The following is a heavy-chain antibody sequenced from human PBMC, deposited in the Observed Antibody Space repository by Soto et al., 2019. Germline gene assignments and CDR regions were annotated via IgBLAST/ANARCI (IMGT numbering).Heavy chain of an antibody. D-gene: IGHD1-7*01. CDR3: AKDRLELPYYYYYYGMDV. CDR1: GFTFSSYG. CDR2: ISYDGSNK. Sequence: QVQLVESGGGVVQPGRSLRLSCAASGFTFSSYGMHWVRQAPGKGLEWVAVISYDGSNKYYADSVKGRFTISRDNSKNTLYLQMNSLRAEDTAVYYCAKDRLELPYYYYYYGMDVWGQGTTVTVSS. V-gene: IGHV3-30*18. J-gene: IGHJ6*02.